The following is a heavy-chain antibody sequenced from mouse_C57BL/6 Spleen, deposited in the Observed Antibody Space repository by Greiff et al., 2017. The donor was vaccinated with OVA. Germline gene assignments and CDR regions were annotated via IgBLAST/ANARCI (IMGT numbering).Heavy chain of an antibody. CDR2: ISNGGGST. Sequence: DVKLVESGGGLVQPGGSLKLSCAASGFTFSDYYMYWVRQTPEKRLEWVAYISNGGGSTYYPDTVKGRFTISRDNAKNTLYLQMSRLKSEDTAMYYCARGGGKNYFDYWGQGTTLTVSS. CDR1: GFTFSDYY. V-gene: IGHV5-12*01. CDR3: ARGGGKNYFDY. J-gene: IGHJ2*01.